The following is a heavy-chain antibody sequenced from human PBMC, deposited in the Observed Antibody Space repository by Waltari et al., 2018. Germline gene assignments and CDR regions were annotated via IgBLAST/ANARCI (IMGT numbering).Heavy chain of an antibody. Sequence: QVQLQESGPGLVKPSETLSLTCTVSGGSISSYYWSWIRQPPGKGLEWIGYIYYSGSTNYNPSRKSRVTISVDTSKNQFSLKLSSVTAADTAVYYCAGLLLWFGESPRNAFDIWGQGTMVTVSS. J-gene: IGHJ3*02. V-gene: IGHV4-59*01. D-gene: IGHD3-10*01. CDR2: IYYSGST. CDR3: AGLLLWFGESPRNAFDI. CDR1: GGSISSYY.